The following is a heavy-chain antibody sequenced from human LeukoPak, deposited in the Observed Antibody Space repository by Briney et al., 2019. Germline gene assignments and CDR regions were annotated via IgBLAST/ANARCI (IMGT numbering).Heavy chain of an antibody. V-gene: IGHV4-39*01. CDR2: IYYSGST. CDR3: ARASYDFWSGYYLHDAFDI. D-gene: IGHD3-3*01. CDR1: GDSISSNSYY. Sequence: SETLSLTCTVSGDSISSNSYYWGWIRQPPGKGLEWIGSIYYSGSTYYNPSLKSRVTISVDTSKKQFSLKLNSVTAADTAVYYCARASYDFWSGYYLHDAFDIWGQGTMVTVSS. J-gene: IGHJ3*02.